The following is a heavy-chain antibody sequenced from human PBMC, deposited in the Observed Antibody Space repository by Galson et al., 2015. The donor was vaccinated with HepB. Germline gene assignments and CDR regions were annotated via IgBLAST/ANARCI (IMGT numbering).Heavy chain of an antibody. CDR3: ARGGDGDLNYFDY. CDR2: IWFDGSNK. J-gene: IGHJ4*02. CDR1: GFTFSSYG. V-gene: IGHV3-33*01. Sequence: SLRLSCAASGFTFSSYGMHWVRQAPGKGLGWVAVIWFDGSNKYYVDSVKGRFTISRDNSKNTVFLEMNCLGSEDTAVYYCARGGDGDLNYFDYWGQGTLVIVSS. D-gene: IGHD4-17*01.